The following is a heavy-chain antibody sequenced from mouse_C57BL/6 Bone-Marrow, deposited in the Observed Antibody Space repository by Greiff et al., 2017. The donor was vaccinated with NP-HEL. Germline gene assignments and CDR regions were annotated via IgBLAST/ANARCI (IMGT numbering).Heavy chain of an antibody. J-gene: IGHJ2*01. V-gene: IGHV1-19*01. Sequence: EVQLQQSGPVLVKPGASVKMSCKASGYTFTDYYMNWVKQSHGKSLEWIGVINPYNGGTSYNQKFKGKATLTVDKSSSTAYMELNSLTSEDSAVYYCARRGYSNYVGFDYWGQGTTLTVSS. CDR1: GYTFTDYY. CDR2: INPYNGGT. CDR3: ARRGYSNYVGFDY. D-gene: IGHD2-5*01.